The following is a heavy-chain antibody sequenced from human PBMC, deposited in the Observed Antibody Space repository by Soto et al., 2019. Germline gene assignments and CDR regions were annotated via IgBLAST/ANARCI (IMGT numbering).Heavy chain of an antibody. CDR2: LSGSGGSI. CDR3: ARVYSVNYLGYFDY. V-gene: IGHV3-23*01. D-gene: IGHD6-13*01. CDR1: GFTFSSHA. J-gene: IGHJ4*02. Sequence: GGSLRLSCTASGFTFSSHAMTWVRQAPGKGLEWVSGLSGSGGSIYYADSVKGRFTISRDNSMNTLYLQMKTLRAEDTAVYYCARVYSVNYLGYFDYWGQGALVTVSS.